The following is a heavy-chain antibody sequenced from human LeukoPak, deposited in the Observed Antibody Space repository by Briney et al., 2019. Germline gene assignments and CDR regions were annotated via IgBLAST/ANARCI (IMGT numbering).Heavy chain of an antibody. CDR2: IYYSGST. CDR3: ARVVGSGWYYFDY. CDR1: GGSISSYY. V-gene: IGHV4-59*01. Sequence: SETLSLTCTVSGGSISSYYWSWIRQPPGKGLEWIGYIYYSGSTNYNPSLKSRVTISVDTSKSQFSLKLSSVTAADTAVYYCARVVGSGWYYFDYWGQGTLVTVSS. J-gene: IGHJ4*02. D-gene: IGHD6-19*01.